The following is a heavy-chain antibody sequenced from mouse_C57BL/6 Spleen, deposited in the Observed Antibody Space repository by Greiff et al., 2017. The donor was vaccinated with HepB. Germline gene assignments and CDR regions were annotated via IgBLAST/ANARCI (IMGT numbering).Heavy chain of an antibody. CDR3: AYYGSTLFFDY. J-gene: IGHJ2*01. Sequence: QVQLQQSGAELARPGASVKLSCKASGYTFTSYGISWVKQRTGQGLEWIGEIYPRSGNTYYNEKFKGKATLTADKSSSTAYMELRSLTSDDSAVYFCAYYGSTLFFDYWGQGTTLTVSS. D-gene: IGHD1-1*01. CDR2: IYPRSGNT. CDR1: GYTFTSYG. V-gene: IGHV1-81*01.